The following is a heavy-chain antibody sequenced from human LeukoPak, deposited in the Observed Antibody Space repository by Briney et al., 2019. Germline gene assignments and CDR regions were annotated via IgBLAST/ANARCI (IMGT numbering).Heavy chain of an antibody. J-gene: IGHJ4*02. D-gene: IGHD3-16*02. Sequence: ASVKVSCKASGYTFTGYYVHWVRQAPGQGLEWMGWINPNSGGTNYAQKLQGRVTMTTDTSTSTAYMELRSLRSDDTAVYYCARGSIQLAGSDPDYWGQGTLVTVSS. CDR3: ARGSIQLAGSDPDY. V-gene: IGHV1-2*02. CDR2: INPNSGGT. CDR1: GYTFTGYY.